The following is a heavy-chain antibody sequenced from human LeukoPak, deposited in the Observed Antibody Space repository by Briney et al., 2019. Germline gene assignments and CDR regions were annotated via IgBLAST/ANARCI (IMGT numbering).Heavy chain of an antibody. CDR3: AKDKNALCSISCRSEFDY. CDR1: GFIFSNYG. D-gene: IGHD3-3*02. CDR2: IRFDGSDK. J-gene: IGHJ4*02. Sequence: GGSLRLSCAASGFIFSNYGMHWVRQAPGKGLEWVAFIRFDGSDKYYADSVKGRFTISRDNSKNMLYLQMNSLRAEDTAVYYCAKDKNALCSISCRSEFDYWGQRTLVTVSS. V-gene: IGHV3-30*02.